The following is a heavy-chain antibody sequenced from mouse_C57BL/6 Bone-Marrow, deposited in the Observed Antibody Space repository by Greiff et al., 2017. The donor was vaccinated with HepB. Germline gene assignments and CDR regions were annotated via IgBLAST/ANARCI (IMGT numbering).Heavy chain of an antibody. CDR3: VRLSPGFAY. J-gene: IGHJ3*01. D-gene: IGHD6-2*01. Sequence: EVQVVESGGGLVQPKGSLKLSCAASGFSFNTYAMNWVRQAPGKGLEWVARIRSKSNNYATNYADSVKDRFTISRDDSESMLYLQMNNLKTEDTAMYYCVRLSPGFAYWGQGTLVTVSA. V-gene: IGHV10-1*01. CDR2: IRSKSNNYAT. CDR1: GFSFNTYA.